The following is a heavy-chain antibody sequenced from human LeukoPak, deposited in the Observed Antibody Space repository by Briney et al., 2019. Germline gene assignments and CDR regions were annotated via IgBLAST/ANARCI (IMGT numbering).Heavy chain of an antibody. CDR1: VYTLTELS. CDR3: ARLLRYFDWSLKPYYYYYMDV. D-gene: IGHD3-9*01. V-gene: IGHV1-24*01. CDR2: FYPKDGET. Sequence: ASVNVSCKVSVYTLTELSMHGVRQAPGKGLEGMGSFYPKDGETIYAQKFQGRVTMTEDTSTDTAYMELRSLRSDDTAVYYCARLLRYFDWSLKPYYYYYMDVWGKGTTVTVSS. J-gene: IGHJ6*03.